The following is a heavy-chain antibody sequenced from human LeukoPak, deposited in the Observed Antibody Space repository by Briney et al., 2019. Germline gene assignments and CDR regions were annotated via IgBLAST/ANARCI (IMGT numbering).Heavy chain of an antibody. CDR1: GYTFTSYD. D-gene: IGHD6-13*01. J-gene: IGHJ6*02. Sequence: ASVKVSCKASGYTFTSYDINWVGQATGQGREGRGWMNPNSAKTGYAQKFQGRGTMTRNTAISKDYMELRSRRAEDTAVYYCARLASSSWPLYYYYGMDVWGQGTTVTVSS. V-gene: IGHV1-8*01. CDR2: MNPNSAKT. CDR3: ARLASSSWPLYYYYGMDV.